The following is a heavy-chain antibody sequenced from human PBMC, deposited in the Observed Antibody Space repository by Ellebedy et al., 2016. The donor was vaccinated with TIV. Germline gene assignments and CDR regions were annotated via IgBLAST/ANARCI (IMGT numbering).Heavy chain of an antibody. CDR2: INPSGGST. CDR1: GYTFTSYY. V-gene: IGHV1-46*01. CDR3: ARSLPRGRGAFDY. Sequence: ASVKVSXXASGYTFTSYYMHWVRQAPGQGLEWMGIINPSGGSTSYAQKFQGRVTMTRDTSTSTVYMELSSLRSEDTAVYYCARSLPRGRGAFDYWGQGTLVTVSS. D-gene: IGHD3-10*01. J-gene: IGHJ4*02.